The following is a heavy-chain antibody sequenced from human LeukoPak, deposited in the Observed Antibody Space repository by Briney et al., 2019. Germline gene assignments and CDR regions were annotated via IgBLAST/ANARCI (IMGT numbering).Heavy chain of an antibody. D-gene: IGHD2-15*01. Sequence: GGSLRLSCTASGFTLSRFAMHWVRQAPGKGLEWLGHMSDDGSEKHYVDSVRGRFTISRDPSKNTLYLEMTSLRTEDTAVYYCAREADSGYYRTVDYWGQGTMVTVS. V-gene: IGHV3-30-3*01. CDR1: GFTLSRFA. CDR3: AREADSGYYRTVDY. J-gene: IGHJ4*02. CDR2: MSDDGSEK.